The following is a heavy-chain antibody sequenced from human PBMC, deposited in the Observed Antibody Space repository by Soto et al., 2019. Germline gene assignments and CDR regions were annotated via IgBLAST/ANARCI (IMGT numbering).Heavy chain of an antibody. J-gene: IGHJ4*02. CDR1: GGSISCYY. V-gene: IGHV4-4*07. CDR3: AGENYDCSFDY. Sequence: PSETLFLTCTVSGGSISCYYRSWIRQPAGKGLEWIGRIYTSGSTNYKPSLKSRVTMSVDTSKNQFSLKLSSVTAADTAVYYCAGENYDCSFDYWGQGTLVTVSS. D-gene: IGHD3-16*01. CDR2: IYTSGST.